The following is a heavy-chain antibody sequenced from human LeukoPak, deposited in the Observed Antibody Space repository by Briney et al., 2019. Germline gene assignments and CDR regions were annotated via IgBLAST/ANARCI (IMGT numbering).Heavy chain of an antibody. CDR2: INDRGIAT. Sequence: PGGSLRLSCAASGFTFSDYAMSWVRQAPGKGLEWVSTINDRGIATYYADSVKGRFTISRDNSKNTLSLQMNSLRAEDTAVYYCAKAKGSGLKYYFDYWGQGTLVTVSS. D-gene: IGHD6-19*01. CDR1: GFTFSDYA. CDR3: AKAKGSGLKYYFDY. V-gene: IGHV3-23*01. J-gene: IGHJ4*02.